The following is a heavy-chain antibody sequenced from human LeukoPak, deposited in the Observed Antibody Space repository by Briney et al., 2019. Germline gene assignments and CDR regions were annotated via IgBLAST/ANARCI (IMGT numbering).Heavy chain of an antibody. Sequence: PGGSLRLSCAASGFTFSSYSMNWVRQAPGKGLEWVSFISSSSSYIYYADSLKGRITISRDNARRSLFLQMNSLRAEDTAVYYCARRASTERGHSYGLDYWGQGTLVTVSS. CDR3: ARRASTERGHSYGLDY. V-gene: IGHV3-21*01. D-gene: IGHD5-18*01. CDR1: GFTFSSYS. J-gene: IGHJ4*02. CDR2: ISSSSSYI.